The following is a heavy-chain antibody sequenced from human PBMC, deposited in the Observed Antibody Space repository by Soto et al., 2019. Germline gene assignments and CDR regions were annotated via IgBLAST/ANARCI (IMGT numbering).Heavy chain of an antibody. CDR3: AKDLPCGGDCYSPLRAFDI. CDR1: GFTFSSYA. V-gene: IGHV3-23*01. CDR2: ISGSGGST. Sequence: GGSLRLSCAASGFTFSSYAMSWVRQAPGKGLEWVSAISGSGGSTYYADSVKGRFTISRDNSKNTLYLQMNSLRAEDTAVYYCAKDLPCGGDCYSPLRAFDIWGQGTIVTVSS. J-gene: IGHJ3*02. D-gene: IGHD2-21*02.